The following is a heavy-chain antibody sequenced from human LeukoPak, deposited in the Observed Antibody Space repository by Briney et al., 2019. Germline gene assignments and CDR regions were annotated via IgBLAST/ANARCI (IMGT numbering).Heavy chain of an antibody. CDR2: IYYSGST. Sequence: SETLSLTCTVSGGSISSYYWSWIRQPPGKGLEWIGYIYYSGSTNYNPSLKSRVTISVDTSKNQFSLKLSSVTAADTAVYYCARLGSGSSEAFDIWGQGTMVTVSS. CDR1: GGSISSYY. D-gene: IGHD3-10*02. J-gene: IGHJ3*02. V-gene: IGHV4-59*12. CDR3: ARLGSGSSEAFDI.